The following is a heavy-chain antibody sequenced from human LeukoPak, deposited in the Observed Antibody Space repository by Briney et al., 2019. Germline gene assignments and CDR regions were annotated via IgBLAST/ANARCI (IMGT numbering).Heavy chain of an antibody. Sequence: GASVKVSCKASGYTFSGYYMHWVRQAPGQGLEWMGWINPDSGGTNYGQKFQGRVTMTRDTSISTAYMELSRLRSDDTAVYYCARADYDFWSGPQTMGPYNWFDPWGQGTLVTVSS. J-gene: IGHJ5*02. V-gene: IGHV1-2*02. CDR2: INPDSGGT. CDR3: ARADYDFWSGPQTMGPYNWFDP. D-gene: IGHD3-3*01. CDR1: GYTFSGYY.